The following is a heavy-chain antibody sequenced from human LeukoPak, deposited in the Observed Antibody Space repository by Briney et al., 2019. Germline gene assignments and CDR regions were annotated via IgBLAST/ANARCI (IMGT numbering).Heavy chain of an antibody. Sequence: VASVKVSCKASGYTFTSYGISWVRQAPGQGLEWMGWISAYNGNTNYAQKLQGRVTMTTDTSTSTAYMELSSLRSEDTAVYYCARSGWDFWSGSTFLTPRGFDPWGQGTLVTVSS. CDR2: ISAYNGNT. CDR1: GYTFTSYG. J-gene: IGHJ5*02. CDR3: ARSGWDFWSGSTFLTPRGFDP. V-gene: IGHV1-18*01. D-gene: IGHD3-3*01.